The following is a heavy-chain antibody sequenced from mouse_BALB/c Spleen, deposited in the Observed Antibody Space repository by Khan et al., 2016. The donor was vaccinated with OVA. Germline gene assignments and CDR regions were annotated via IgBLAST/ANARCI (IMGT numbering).Heavy chain of an antibody. J-gene: IGHJ2*01. V-gene: IGHV1-7*01. Sequence: QVRLQQSGAELAKPGASVKMSCTASGYTFTSYWMHWIKLRPGQGLEWIGYINPTSGYTDYNQKFKDKATLTADKSSSTAYMQLSSLTSDDSAVYYCARDRIDYWGQGTALTVSS. CDR2: INPTSGYT. CDR1: GYTFTSYW. CDR3: ARDRIDY.